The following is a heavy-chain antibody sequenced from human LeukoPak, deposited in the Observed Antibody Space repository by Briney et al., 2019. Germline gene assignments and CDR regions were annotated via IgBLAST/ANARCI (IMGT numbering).Heavy chain of an antibody. Sequence: GGSLRLSCEASGFXFDDYAIHRVRQAPGKGLEWVSLISGDGGSTYYADSVKGRFTISRDNSKNSLYLQMNSLRTEDTALYYCAKDRGYGSGSYYNVGFEPWGQGTLVTVSS. CDR1: GFXFDDYA. V-gene: IGHV3-43*02. CDR2: ISGDGGST. CDR3: AKDRGYGSGSYYNVGFEP. D-gene: IGHD3-10*01. J-gene: IGHJ5*02.